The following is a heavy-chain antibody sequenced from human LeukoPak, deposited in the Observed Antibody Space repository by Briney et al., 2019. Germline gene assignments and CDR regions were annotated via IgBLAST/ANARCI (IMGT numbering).Heavy chain of an antibody. Sequence: ASVKVSCKAAGYTFTSHGFIWLRQAPGQGLEWMGWITVNNGYTKYAQELQGRVTITRDTSASTAYMELSSLRSEDTAVYYCARSGGDSFDYWGQGTLVTVSS. CDR1: GYTFTSHG. V-gene: IGHV1-18*01. CDR3: ARSGGDSFDY. D-gene: IGHD2-21*01. CDR2: ITVNNGYT. J-gene: IGHJ4*02.